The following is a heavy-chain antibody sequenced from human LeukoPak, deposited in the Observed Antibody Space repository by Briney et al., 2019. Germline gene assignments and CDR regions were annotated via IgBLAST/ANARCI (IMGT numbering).Heavy chain of an antibody. CDR3: ARETYSYGVFDY. Sequence: SETLSLTCTVSGGSISFYYWNWIRQPAGKGLEWIGRIYSSGSTIYNPSLKSRVTLSVDTSKSQFSLKLSSVTAADTAAYYCARETYSYGVFDYWGQGTLVTVSS. V-gene: IGHV4-4*07. J-gene: IGHJ4*02. CDR2: IYSSGST. CDR1: GGSISFYY. D-gene: IGHD5-18*01.